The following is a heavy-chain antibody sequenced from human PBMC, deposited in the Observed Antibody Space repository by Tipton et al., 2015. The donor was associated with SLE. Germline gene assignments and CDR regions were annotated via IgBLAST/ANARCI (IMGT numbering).Heavy chain of an antibody. V-gene: IGHV4-34*01. Sequence: TLSLTCAVYGGSFSGYYWSWIRQPPGKGLEWIGYIYYSGSTHYNPSLKSRVTISVDTSKNQFSLKLSSVTAADTAVYYCAGDSAAADWYFDLWGRGTLVTVSS. CDR1: GGSFSGYY. D-gene: IGHD6-13*01. J-gene: IGHJ2*01. CDR3: AGDSAAADWYFDL. CDR2: IYYSGST.